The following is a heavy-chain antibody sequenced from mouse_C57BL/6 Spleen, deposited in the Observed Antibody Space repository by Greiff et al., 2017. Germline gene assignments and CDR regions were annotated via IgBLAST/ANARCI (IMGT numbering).Heavy chain of an antibody. Sequence: QVQLQQSGAELARPGASVKLSCKASGYTFTSYGISWVKQRTGQGLEWIGEIYPRSGNTYYNEKFKGKATLTADKSSSTAYMELRSLTSEDSAVYFCARPSGSRCCDYWGQGTTLTVSS. J-gene: IGHJ2*01. CDR2: IYPRSGNT. D-gene: IGHD1-1*01. CDR1: GYTFTSYG. CDR3: ARPSGSRCCDY. V-gene: IGHV1-81*01.